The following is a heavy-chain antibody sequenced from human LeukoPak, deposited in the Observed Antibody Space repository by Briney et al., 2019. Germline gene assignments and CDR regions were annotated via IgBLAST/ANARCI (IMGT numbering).Heavy chain of an antibody. CDR2: INHRGSI. D-gene: IGHD6-19*01. V-gene: IGHV4-34*01. CDR3: ARAETNPRDTSGWYGNYFDY. Sequence: DTLSLAFSVYGASFISYDCGWIRPPRGKGLELVESINHRGSIKYNPSLKSRVNISVDTSKIQFSLKLSSVTAADTAVYYCARAETNPRDTSGWYGNYFDYWGQGTLVTVSS. CDR1: GASFISYD. J-gene: IGHJ4*02.